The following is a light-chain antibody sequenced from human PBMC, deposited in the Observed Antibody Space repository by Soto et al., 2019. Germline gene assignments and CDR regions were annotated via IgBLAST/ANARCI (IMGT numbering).Light chain of an antibody. J-gene: IGKJ4*02. CDR3: QQYNGDST. V-gene: IGKV1-5*03. Sequence: DIQMTQSPSTLSASVGDRVTITCRASQSVSRWLAWYQQKPGKAPNLLIYKASNLQSGVPSTFSGSGSRTELTLHISSLQPDDFATYYCQQYNGDSTFGGGTKVEIK. CDR1: QSVSRW. CDR2: KAS.